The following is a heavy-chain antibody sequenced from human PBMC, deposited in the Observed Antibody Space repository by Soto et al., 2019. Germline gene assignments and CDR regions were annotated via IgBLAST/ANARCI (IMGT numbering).Heavy chain of an antibody. V-gene: IGHV4-59*08. CDR1: GGSISSHV. CDR2: AYYSGST. D-gene: IGHD5-12*01. J-gene: IGHJ4*02. Sequence: PSETLSVTGTVSGGSISSHVLRWIWQPPGQGLEWIGNAYYSGSTNYHPPLKSRVTISVDTSKSQFSLRLSSVPAADSAVYFCARLDGYAHYLDYWGQGALVTVSS. CDR3: ARLDGYAHYLDY.